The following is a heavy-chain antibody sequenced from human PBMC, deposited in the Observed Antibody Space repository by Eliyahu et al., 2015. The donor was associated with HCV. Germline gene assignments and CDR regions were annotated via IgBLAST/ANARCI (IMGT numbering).Heavy chain of an antibody. CDR2: INHSGST. CDR1: GGSFSGYY. CDR3: ARGPYYYDSSGYEFDY. D-gene: IGHD3-22*01. V-gene: IGHV4-34*01. Sequence: QVQLQQWGAGLLKPSETLSLTCAVYGGSFSGYYWSWIRQPPGKGLEWIWEINHSGSTNYNPSLKSRVTISVDTSKNQFSLKLSSVTAADTAVYYCARGPYYYDSSGYEFDYWGQGTLVTVSS. J-gene: IGHJ4*02.